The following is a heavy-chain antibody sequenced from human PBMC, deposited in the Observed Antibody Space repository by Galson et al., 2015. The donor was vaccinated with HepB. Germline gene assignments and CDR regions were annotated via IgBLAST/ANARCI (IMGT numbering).Heavy chain of an antibody. CDR2: IWKDGSNK. J-gene: IGHJ4*02. V-gene: IGHV3-33*01. Sequence: SLRLSCAASGFTFSSYGMHWVRQAPGRGLEWVAGIWKDGSNKYYAGSVKGRFTISRDNSKNTLYLQVNSLRVEDTAVYYCAREEPTIVVAVFDYWGLGALVTVSS. CDR1: GFTFSSYG. D-gene: IGHD3-22*01. CDR3: AREEPTIVVAVFDY.